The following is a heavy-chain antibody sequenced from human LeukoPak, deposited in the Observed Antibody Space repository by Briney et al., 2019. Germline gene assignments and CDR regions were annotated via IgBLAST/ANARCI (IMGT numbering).Heavy chain of an antibody. CDR2: IYSGGST. V-gene: IGHV3-53*01. J-gene: IGHJ5*02. CDR3: ASENWGSFWFDP. Sequence: PGGSLRLSCAASGFTVSSNYMSWVRQAPGKGLEWVSVIYSGGSTYYADSVKGRFTISRDNSKNTLYLQMNSLRAEDTAVYYCASENWGSFWFDPWGQGTLVTVSS. D-gene: IGHD7-27*01. CDR1: GFTVSSNY.